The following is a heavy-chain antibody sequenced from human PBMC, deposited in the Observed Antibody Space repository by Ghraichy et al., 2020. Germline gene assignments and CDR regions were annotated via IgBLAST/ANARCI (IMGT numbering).Heavy chain of an antibody. V-gene: IGHV3-48*03. Sequence: VGSLRLSCAASGFTFSVYEMNWVRQAPGKGLEWVSYISSSSGSSSDYTDSVKGRFTISRDNAKNSLHLQMNSLRVDDTAVYYCARGASPSFCSGGTCYSLDYWGLGTLVTVSS. D-gene: IGHD2-15*01. CDR1: GFTFSVYE. CDR2: ISSSSGSSS. J-gene: IGHJ4*02. CDR3: ARGASPSFCSGGTCYSLDY.